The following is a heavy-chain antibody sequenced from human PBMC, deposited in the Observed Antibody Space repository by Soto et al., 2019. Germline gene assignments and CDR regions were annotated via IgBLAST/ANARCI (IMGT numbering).Heavy chain of an antibody. CDR2: ISGSGGST. Sequence: EVQLLESGGGLVQPGGSLRLSCAASGFTFSSYAMSWVRQAPGKGLEWVSAISGSGGSTYYADSVKGRFTISRDNSKNTLYLQMNSLRAEDTAVYYCAKDPLRGYSYGFHGSIFQHWGQGTLVTVSS. J-gene: IGHJ1*01. CDR3: AKDPLRGYSYGFHGSIFQH. CDR1: GFTFSSYA. V-gene: IGHV3-23*01. D-gene: IGHD5-18*01.